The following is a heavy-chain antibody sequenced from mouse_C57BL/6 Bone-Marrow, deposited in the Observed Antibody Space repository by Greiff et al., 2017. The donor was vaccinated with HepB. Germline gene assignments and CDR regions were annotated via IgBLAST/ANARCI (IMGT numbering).Heavy chain of an antibody. Sequence: VQLKQSGTVLARPGASVKMSCKTSGYTFTSYWMHWVKQRPGQGLEWIGAIYPGNSDTSYNQKFKGKAKLTAVTSASTAYMELSSLTNEDSAVYYCTVPYYYGSSYAMDYWGQGTSVTVSS. CDR2: IYPGNSDT. D-gene: IGHD1-1*01. V-gene: IGHV1-5*01. CDR3: TVPYYYGSSYAMDY. J-gene: IGHJ4*01. CDR1: GYTFTSYW.